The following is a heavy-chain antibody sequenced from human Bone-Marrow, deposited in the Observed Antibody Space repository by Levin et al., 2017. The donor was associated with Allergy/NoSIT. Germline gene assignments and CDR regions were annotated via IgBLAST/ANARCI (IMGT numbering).Heavy chain of an antibody. CDR1: GGTFSSYA. D-gene: IGHD2-2*01. CDR2: IIPIFGTA. Sequence: PMASVKVSCKASGGTFSSYAISWVRQAPGQGLEWMGGIIPIFGTANYAQKFQGRVTITADKSTSTAYMELSSLRSEDTAVYYCASPPPDIVVVPASFAFDIWGQGTMVTVSS. V-gene: IGHV1-69*06. CDR3: ASPPPDIVVVPASFAFDI. J-gene: IGHJ3*02.